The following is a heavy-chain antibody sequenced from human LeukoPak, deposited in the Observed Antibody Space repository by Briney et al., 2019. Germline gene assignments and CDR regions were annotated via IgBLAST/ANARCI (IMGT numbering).Heavy chain of an antibody. V-gene: IGHV3-74*03. D-gene: IGHD5-12*01. Sequence: GGSLRLSCAASGFTFSSYWMHWVRQAPGKGLVWVSRINSGGSSITYADSVKGRFTISRDNAKNTLYLQMNSLRVEDTAVYYCAREERVSGYDIDCWGQGTLVTVSS. J-gene: IGHJ4*02. CDR3: AREERVSGYDIDC. CDR1: GFTFSSYW. CDR2: INSGGSSI.